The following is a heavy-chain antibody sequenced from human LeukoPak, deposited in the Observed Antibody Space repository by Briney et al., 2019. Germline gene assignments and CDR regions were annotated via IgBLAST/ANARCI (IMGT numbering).Heavy chain of an antibody. CDR1: GFSFSVYA. J-gene: IGHJ4*02. CDR2: IPSSGSAT. Sequence: PGGSLRLSCATSGFSFSVYAMTWVRQAPGKGLEWISVIPSSGSATYYADSVKGRFSISRDNSKNTLYLQMNSLRAEDTAVYYCAKLTGSSPVDYWGQGTLVTDS. V-gene: IGHV3-23*01. CDR3: AKLTGSSPVDY. D-gene: IGHD3-10*01.